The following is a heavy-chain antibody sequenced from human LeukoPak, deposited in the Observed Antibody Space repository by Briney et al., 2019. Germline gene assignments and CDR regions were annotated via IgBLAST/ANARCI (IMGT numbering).Heavy chain of an antibody. D-gene: IGHD3-10*01. Sequence: SVKVSCKASGGTCSSYAISWVRRAPGQGLEGMGGIIPIFGTANYAQKFQGRVTITTDESTSTAYMELSSLISEDTAVYYCASVSYGSGSYMGYYYYYMDVWGKGTTVTVPS. CDR2: IIPIFGTA. CDR1: GGTCSSYA. J-gene: IGHJ6*03. V-gene: IGHV1-69*05. CDR3: ASVSYGSGSYMGYYYYYMDV.